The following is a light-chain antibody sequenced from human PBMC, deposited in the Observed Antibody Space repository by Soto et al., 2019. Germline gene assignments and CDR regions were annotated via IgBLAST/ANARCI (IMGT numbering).Light chain of an antibody. CDR3: QQYGSSPET. CDR2: GAS. CDR1: QSVSSSY. V-gene: IGKV3-20*01. Sequence: EIVLTQSPGTLSLSPGERATLSCRASQSVSSSYLAWYQQKPGQAPRLLIHGASSRATGIPDRFSGSGSGTDFTLTISRLEPEDLAVYYCQQYGSSPETFGQGTKV. J-gene: IGKJ1*01.